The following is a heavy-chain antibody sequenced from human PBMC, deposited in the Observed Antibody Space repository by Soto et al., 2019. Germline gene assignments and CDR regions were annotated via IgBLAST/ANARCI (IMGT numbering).Heavy chain of an antibody. V-gene: IGHV3-48*02. CDR1: GLSFRFYS. Sequence: LRLSCAASGLSFRFYSMNWVRQAPGKGLEWVSHISTSGGTIYYADSVKGRFTISRDDVNNSLYLQMNSLRDEDTAVYYCAREPTTYSNGYFDYWGQGTLVTVS. CDR2: ISTSGGTI. CDR3: AREPTTYSNGYFDY. J-gene: IGHJ4*02. D-gene: IGHD5-18*01.